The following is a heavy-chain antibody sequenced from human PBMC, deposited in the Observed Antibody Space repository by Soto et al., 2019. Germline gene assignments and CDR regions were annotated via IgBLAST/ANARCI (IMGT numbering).Heavy chain of an antibody. Sequence: QVQLVQSGAEVKKPGASVKVSCKASGYTFTGYYMHWVRQAPGQGLEWMGWINPNSGVTNYAQKFQGWVTMTRDTSISTAYMELSRLRSDDTAVYYCARATPAVVATKVGWFDPWGQGTLVTVSS. D-gene: IGHD5-12*01. CDR1: GYTFTGYY. J-gene: IGHJ5*02. V-gene: IGHV1-2*04. CDR2: INPNSGVT. CDR3: ARATPAVVATKVGWFDP.